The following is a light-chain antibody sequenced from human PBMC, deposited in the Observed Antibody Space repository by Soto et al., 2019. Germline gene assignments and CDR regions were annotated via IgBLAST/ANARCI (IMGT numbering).Light chain of an antibody. V-gene: IGKV1-9*01. CDR2: EAS. J-gene: IGKJ1*01. CDR1: HDISTY. CDR3: QQYGSSPLT. Sequence: DIQWTQSPSLLSASVGDRVTITCRASHDISTYLAWYQQKPGKAPKLMIYEASTLQSGVPSRFSGSGSGTEFTLTISRLEPEDFAVYYCQQYGSSPLTFGQGTKVDIK.